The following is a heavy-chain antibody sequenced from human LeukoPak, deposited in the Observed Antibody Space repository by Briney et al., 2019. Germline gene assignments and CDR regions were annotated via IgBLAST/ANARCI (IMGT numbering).Heavy chain of an antibody. J-gene: IGHJ3*02. CDR2: IWYDASNK. V-gene: IGHV3-33*01. CDR1: GFTFSSYG. CDR3: ASLAVTTAFDI. D-gene: IGHD2-21*02. Sequence: GGSLRLSCAASGFTFSSYGMHWVRQAPGKGLEWVAVIWYDASNKYYADSVKGRFTISRNNSKNTLYLQMNSLRAEDTAVYYCASLAVTTAFDIWGQGTVVTVSS.